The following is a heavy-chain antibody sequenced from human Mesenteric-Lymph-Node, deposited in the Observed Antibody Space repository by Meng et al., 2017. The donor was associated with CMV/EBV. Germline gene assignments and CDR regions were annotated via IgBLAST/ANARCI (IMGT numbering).Heavy chain of an antibody. V-gene: IGHV4-39*07. CDR2: IYYSGST. CDR1: GGSISSSSYY. D-gene: IGHD3-22*01. Sequence: SETLSLTCTVSGGSISSSSYYWGWIRQPPGKGLEWIGSIYYSGSTYYNPSLKSRVTISVDTSKNQFSLKLSSVTAADTAVYYCARDRLSVYYYYGMDVWGQGTTVTVSS. CDR3: ARDRLSVYYYYGMDV. J-gene: IGHJ6*02.